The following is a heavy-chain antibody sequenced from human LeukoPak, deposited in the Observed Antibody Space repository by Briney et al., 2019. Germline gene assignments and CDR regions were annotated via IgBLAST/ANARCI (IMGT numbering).Heavy chain of an antibody. V-gene: IGHV3-33*08. Sequence: GGSLRLSCAVSGFAFSSYGMHWVRQAPGKGLEWVAVIWYDGSNKYYADSVKGRFTISRDNSKNTLYLQMNSLRAEDTAVYYCARAANYYGSGSLRSFYYYYYYGMDVWGQGTTVTVSS. CDR3: ARAANYYGSGSLRSFYYYYYYGMDV. CDR1: GFAFSSYG. J-gene: IGHJ6*02. CDR2: IWYDGSNK. D-gene: IGHD3-10*01.